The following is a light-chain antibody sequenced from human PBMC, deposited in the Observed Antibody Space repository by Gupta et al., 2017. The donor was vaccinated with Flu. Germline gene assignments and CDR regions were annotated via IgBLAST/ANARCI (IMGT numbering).Light chain of an antibody. J-gene: IGLJ2*01. CDR3: QVWDSTSNHVV. CDR1: NIGDKS. Sequence: SYILTQPPSVSVAPGQTATITCGGNNIGDKSVHWYQQKSGQAPVLVVYDDSDRPSGIPERFSGSNSGNPATLTSSRVEVGDEADYYCQVWDSTSNHVVFGGGTKLTVL. CDR2: DDS. V-gene: IGLV3-21*02.